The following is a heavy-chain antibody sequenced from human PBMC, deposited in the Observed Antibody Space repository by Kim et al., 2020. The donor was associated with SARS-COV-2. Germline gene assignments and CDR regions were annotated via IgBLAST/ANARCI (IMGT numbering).Heavy chain of an antibody. D-gene: IGHD6-13*01. J-gene: IGHJ6*02. V-gene: IGHV4-4*02. CDR2: IYHSGST. Sequence: SETLSLTCAVSGGSISSSNWWSWVRQPPGKGLEWIGEIYHSGSTNYNPSLKSRVTISVDKSKNQFSLKLSSVTAADTAVYYCARGRYSSSWYPSQRSYYYYGMDVWGQGTTVTVSS. CDR3: ARGRYSSSWYPSQRSYYYYGMDV. CDR1: GGSISSSNW.